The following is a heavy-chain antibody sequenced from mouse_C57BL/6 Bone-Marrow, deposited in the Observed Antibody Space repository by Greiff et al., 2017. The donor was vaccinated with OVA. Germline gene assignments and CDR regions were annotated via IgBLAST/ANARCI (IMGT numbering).Heavy chain of an antibody. D-gene: IGHD1-1*01. CDR1: GYSITSGYY. J-gene: IGHJ1*03. Sequence: EVKLQESGPGLVKPSQSLSLTCSVTGYSITSGYYWNWIRQFPGNKLEWMGYISYDGSNNYNPSLKNRISITRDTSKNQFFLKLNSVTTEDTATYYCARDQGYYYGSSYWYFDVWGTGTTVTVSS. V-gene: IGHV3-6*01. CDR2: ISYDGSN. CDR3: ARDQGYYYGSSYWYFDV.